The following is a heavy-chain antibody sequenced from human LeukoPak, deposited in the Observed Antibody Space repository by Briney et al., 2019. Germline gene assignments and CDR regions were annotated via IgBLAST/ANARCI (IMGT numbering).Heavy chain of an antibody. CDR3: AKDMSPPYYYDSSVLSYAFDI. CDR2: ISGDGGST. Sequence: PGGSLRLSCAASGFTFSSYWMHWVRQAPGKGLEWVSLISGDGGSTYYADSVKGRFTISRDNSKNSLYLQMNSLRTEDTALYYCAKDMSPPYYYDSSVLSYAFDIWGQGTMVTVSS. CDR1: GFTFSSYW. D-gene: IGHD3-22*01. J-gene: IGHJ3*02. V-gene: IGHV3-43*02.